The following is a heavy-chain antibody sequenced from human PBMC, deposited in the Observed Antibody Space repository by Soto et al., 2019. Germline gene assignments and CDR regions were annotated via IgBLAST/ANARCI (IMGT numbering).Heavy chain of an antibody. D-gene: IGHD6-19*01. CDR2: IKSKTDGGTT. J-gene: IGHJ4*02. CDR1: GFTFSNAW. CDR3: TTDPLPPTAGWYRYFDY. V-gene: IGHV3-15*07. Sequence: GGSLRLSCAASGFTFSNAWMNWVHQAPGKGLEWVGRIKSKTDGGTTDYAAPVKGRFTISRDDSKNTLYLQMNSLKTEDTAVYYCTTDPLPPTAGWYRYFDYWGQGTLVTVSS.